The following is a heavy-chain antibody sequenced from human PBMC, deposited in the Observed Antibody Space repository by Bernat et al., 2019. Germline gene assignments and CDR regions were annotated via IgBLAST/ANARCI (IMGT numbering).Heavy chain of an antibody. Sequence: QVQLVESGGGVVQPGRSLRLSCAASGFTFSSYGMHWVRQAPGKGLGWVAIIAYDGSNKYYADSMKGRFTISRDNSKNTLYLSRNSVRAEDTAVYYCAKGITVTQGVCFRIDYWGQGPLVPVSS. J-gene: IGHJ4*02. V-gene: IGHV3-30*18. CDR3: AKGITVTQGVCFRIDY. CDR2: IAYDGSNK. CDR1: GFTFSSYG. D-gene: IGHD4-11*01.